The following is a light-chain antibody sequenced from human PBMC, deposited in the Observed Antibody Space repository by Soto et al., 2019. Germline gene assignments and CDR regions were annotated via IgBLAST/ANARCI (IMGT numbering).Light chain of an antibody. CDR3: QQRSNWPLT. Sequence: EIVLTQSQATLSLSPGQRPTLSCRASQSVSSYLAWYQQKPCQAPRLLIYDTSTRATGIPARFSGSGSGTEFTLPISSLQSEDFAVYYCQQRSNWPLTFGGGTKV. J-gene: IGKJ4*01. CDR1: QSVSSY. V-gene: IGKV3-11*01. CDR2: DTS.